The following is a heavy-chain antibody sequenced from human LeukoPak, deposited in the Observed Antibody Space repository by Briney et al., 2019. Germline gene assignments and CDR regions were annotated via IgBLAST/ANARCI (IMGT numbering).Heavy chain of an antibody. CDR3: ARDNDKVVDH. V-gene: IGHV1-18*01. Sequence: ASVKVSCKTSGYTFSNYGIGWVRQAPGQGLEWMGWITAYNGNRLYAQRFQGRITLTTDTSTSTSYMELRSLEYDDTAIYYCARDNDKVVDHWGQGTLVTVSS. CDR1: GYTFSNYG. CDR2: ITAYNGNR. D-gene: IGHD1-1*01. J-gene: IGHJ4*01.